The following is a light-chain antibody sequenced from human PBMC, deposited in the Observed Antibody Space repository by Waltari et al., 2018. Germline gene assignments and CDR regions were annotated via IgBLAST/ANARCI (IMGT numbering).Light chain of an antibody. CDR3: QSYDSSLSGSV. V-gene: IGLV1-40*01. Sequence: QSMLTQPPSVSGAPGRRVTISCTGDSSNIWAGYAFHWYPHLPGTAPKPLIHRNNNRPSGVPDRFPGAKSGTSASLAITGLQAEDEADYYCQSYDSSLSGSVFGGGTKLTVL. J-gene: IGLJ3*02. CDR1: SSNIWAGYA. CDR2: RNN.